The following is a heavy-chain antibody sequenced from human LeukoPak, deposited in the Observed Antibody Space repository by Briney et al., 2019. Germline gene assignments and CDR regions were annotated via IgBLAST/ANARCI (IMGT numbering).Heavy chain of an antibody. CDR2: FYYSDTT. D-gene: IGHD3-9*01. CDR1: AGSVGSPRYA. V-gene: IGHV4-39*01. Sequence: PSPSLPLTCTLSAGSVGSPRYASGRLRRPPGNGLEWFGRFYYSDTTYSHPSFKTRVTISVDASKNQFSLMLSSVTAADTAVYYCARHTDWGYQVSWGQGSLVIVSS. J-gene: IGHJ5*02. CDR3: ARHTDWGYQVS.